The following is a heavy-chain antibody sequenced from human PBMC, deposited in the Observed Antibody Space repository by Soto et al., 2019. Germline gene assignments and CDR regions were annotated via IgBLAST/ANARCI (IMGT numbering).Heavy chain of an antibody. CDR1: EVTSSSWS. CDR2: ISYDGSNK. D-gene: IGHD3-22*01. Sequence: RDSCGAAEVTSSSWSMHRFRQAPGKGLEWVAVISYDGSNKYYADSVKGRFTISRDNSKNTLYLQMNSLRAEDTAVYYCAKDRYYYDSSGYYYYYYYGMDVWGQGTTVTVSS. V-gene: IGHV3-30*18. CDR3: AKDRYYYDSSGYYYYYYYGMDV. J-gene: IGHJ6*02.